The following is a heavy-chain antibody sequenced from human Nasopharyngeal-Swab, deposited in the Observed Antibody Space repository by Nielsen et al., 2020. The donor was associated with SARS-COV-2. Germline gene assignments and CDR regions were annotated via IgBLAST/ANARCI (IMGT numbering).Heavy chain of an antibody. CDR3: ARDLYSYGRHFDY. J-gene: IGHJ4*02. Sequence: GESLKISWAAPGFTFSSYSMNWVRQAPGKGLEWVSSISSSSSYIYYADSVKGRFTISRDNAKNSLYLQMNSLRAEDTAVYYCARDLYSYGRHFDYWGQGTLVTVSS. CDR2: ISSSSSYI. CDR1: GFTFSSYS. V-gene: IGHV3-21*01. D-gene: IGHD5-18*01.